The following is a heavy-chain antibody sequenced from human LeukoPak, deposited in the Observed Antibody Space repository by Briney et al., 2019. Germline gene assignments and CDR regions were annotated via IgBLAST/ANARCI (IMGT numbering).Heavy chain of an antibody. CDR2: IIPIFGTA. CDR1: GGTFSSYA. D-gene: IGHD6-13*01. Sequence: GASVKVSCKASGGTFSSYAISWVRQAPGQGLEWMGGIIPIFGTANYAQKFQGRVTITADKSTSTAYMELSSLRSEDTAVYYCARVQAEAAADKSYYYYYYMDVWGKGTTVTVSS. CDR3: ARVQAEAAADKSYYYYYYMDV. V-gene: IGHV1-69*06. J-gene: IGHJ6*03.